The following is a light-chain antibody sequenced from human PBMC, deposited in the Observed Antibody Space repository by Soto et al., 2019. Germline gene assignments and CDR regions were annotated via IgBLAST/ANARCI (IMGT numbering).Light chain of an antibody. V-gene: IGLV2-14*03. CDR3: TSFAPGSIYV. CDR1: SSDIGAYDL. CDR2: EVS. Sequence: QSVLTQPASVSGSPGQSITISCSGTSSDIGAYDLVSWYQQHPGRAPKLIIYEVSPRSSGLSYRFSGSKSGNTASLTISGLQAEDEGDYYCTSFAPGSIYVFGSGTKGTVL. J-gene: IGLJ1*01.